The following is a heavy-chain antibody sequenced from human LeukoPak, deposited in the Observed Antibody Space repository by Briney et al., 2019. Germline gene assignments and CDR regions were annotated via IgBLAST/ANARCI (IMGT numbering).Heavy chain of an antibody. V-gene: IGHV3-66*01. J-gene: IGHJ4*02. CDR3: ARNLYYYDSSGYYYY. D-gene: IGHD3-22*01. CDR1: GFTFGDYA. CDR2: IYTGGST. Sequence: GGSLRLSCTASGFTFGDYAVSWVRQAPGKGLEWVSAIYTGGSTYYAGSVKGRFTISRDNSKNTLYLQMNSLRAEDTAVYYCARNLYYYDSSGYYYYWGQGTLVTVSS.